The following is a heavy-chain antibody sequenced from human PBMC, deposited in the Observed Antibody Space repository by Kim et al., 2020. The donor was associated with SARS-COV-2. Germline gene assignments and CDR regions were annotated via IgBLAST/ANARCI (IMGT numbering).Heavy chain of an antibody. Sequence: GESLKISCQGSGYTSYWIAWVRQMPGKGLEWMGIIFPGDSDIRYSPSFQGQVTISADKSISTAYLQWSSLKASDTAMYYCASRAGYYDSGTYDAFDIWGPGTMVTVSS. CDR1: GYTSYW. CDR3: ASRAGYYDSGTYDAFDI. D-gene: IGHD3-10*01. V-gene: IGHV5-51*01. CDR2: IFPGDSDI. J-gene: IGHJ3*02.